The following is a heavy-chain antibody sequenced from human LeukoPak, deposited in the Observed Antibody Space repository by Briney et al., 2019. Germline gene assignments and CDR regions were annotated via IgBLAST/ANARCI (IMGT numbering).Heavy chain of an antibody. CDR3: ARLTTGETDAFDI. D-gene: IGHD4-17*01. Sequence: SETLSLTCSVSGGSVSSSSNYWGWIRQPPGKGLEWIGSIYYSGSTYYNPSLKSRVTISVDTSKNQFSLKLSSVTAADTAVYYCARLTTGETDAFDIWGQGTMVTVSS. CDR2: IYYSGST. V-gene: IGHV4-39*07. J-gene: IGHJ3*02. CDR1: GGSVSSSSNY.